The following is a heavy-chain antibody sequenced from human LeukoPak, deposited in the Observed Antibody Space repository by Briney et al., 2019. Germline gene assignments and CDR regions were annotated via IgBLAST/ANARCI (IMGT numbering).Heavy chain of an antibody. V-gene: IGHV1-2*02. D-gene: IGHD1-26*01. J-gene: IGHJ4*02. CDR3: ASKKSGSYPIDY. Sequence: ASVKVSCKASGYTFTGYYMHWVRQAPGQGLEWMGWINPNSGGTNSAQRFQGRVTMTRYTSISTAYMELSRLRSDDTAVYYCASKKSGSYPIDYWGQGTLVTVSS. CDR2: INPNSGGT. CDR1: GYTFTGYY.